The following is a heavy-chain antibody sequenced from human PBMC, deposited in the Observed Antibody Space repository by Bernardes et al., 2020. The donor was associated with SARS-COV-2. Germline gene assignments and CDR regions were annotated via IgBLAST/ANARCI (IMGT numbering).Heavy chain of an antibody. D-gene: IGHD2-21*01. V-gene: IGHV3-23*01. CDR3: AKDLFWWSAADF. Sequence: GSLRLSCAASGFAFSSNGMSWVRQAPGKGLEWVSSSGGDGGTHYADSVRGRFTISRDISKNTLFLQMNSLRAEDTAVYYCAKDLFWWSAADFWGQGTLVTVSS. CDR2: SSGGDGGT. CDR1: GFAFSSNG. J-gene: IGHJ4*02.